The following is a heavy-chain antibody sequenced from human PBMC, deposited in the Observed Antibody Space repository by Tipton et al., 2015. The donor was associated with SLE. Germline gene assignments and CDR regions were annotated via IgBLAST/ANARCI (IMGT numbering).Heavy chain of an antibody. V-gene: IGHV4-39*01. Sequence: TLSLTCTVSGGSISSSSYYWGWIRQPPGKGLEWIGSNYYSGGTYYNPSLKSRVTLSVDTSKNQFSLKLSSVTAADTAVYYCARLSYSSSFFDYWGQGTLVTVSS. CDR2: NYYSGGT. CDR3: ARLSYSSSFFDY. J-gene: IGHJ4*02. CDR1: GGSISSSSYY. D-gene: IGHD6-6*01.